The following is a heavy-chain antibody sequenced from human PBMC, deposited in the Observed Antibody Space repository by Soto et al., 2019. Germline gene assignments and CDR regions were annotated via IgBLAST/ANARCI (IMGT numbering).Heavy chain of an antibody. CDR2: IFHRGTT. V-gene: IGHV4-38-2*01. D-gene: IGHD3-22*01. J-gene: IGHJ4*02. CDR3: ARVDSPYYYNSSGYFTY. Sequence: PSETLSLTCAVSGYSISRGYYWAWIRQPPGKGPEWIGHIFHRGTTYYNPSLQSRVAISVDTSKNEISLRLSAITAADTAVYYCARVDSPYYYNSSGYFTYRGQGSLGTVSS. CDR1: GYSISRGYY.